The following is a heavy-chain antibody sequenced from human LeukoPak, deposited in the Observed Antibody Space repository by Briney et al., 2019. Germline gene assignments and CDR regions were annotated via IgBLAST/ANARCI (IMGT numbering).Heavy chain of an antibody. V-gene: IGHV3-9*01. D-gene: IGHD6-19*01. J-gene: IGHJ4*02. CDR1: GFKFHNYA. CDR3: ARDWGSSGWFYFDY. Sequence: GRSLRLSCTASGFKFHNYAIHWVRLVPGKGLEWASGVSWNNETLGYADSVKRRFTISRDNAKNSVYLQMNSLRAEDTALYYCARDWGSSGWFYFDYWGQGTLVTVSS. CDR2: VSWNNETL.